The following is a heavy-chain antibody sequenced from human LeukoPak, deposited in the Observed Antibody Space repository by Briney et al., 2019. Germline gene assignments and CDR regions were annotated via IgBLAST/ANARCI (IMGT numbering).Heavy chain of an antibody. Sequence: SETLSLTCTVSGGSISSGSYYWSWIRQPAGKGLEWIGRIYTSGSTNYNPSLKSRVTISVDMSRNQFSLKLTSVTAAATAVYYCAREIRPGNYYYYMDVWGKGTTVTISS. CDR2: IYTSGST. J-gene: IGHJ6*03. D-gene: IGHD1-14*01. CDR3: AREIRPGNYYYYMDV. CDR1: GGSISSGSYY. V-gene: IGHV4-61*02.